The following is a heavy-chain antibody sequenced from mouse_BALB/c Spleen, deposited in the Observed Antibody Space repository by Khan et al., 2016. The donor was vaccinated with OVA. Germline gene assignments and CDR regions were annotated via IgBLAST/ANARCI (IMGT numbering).Heavy chain of an antibody. CDR2: IFPGNSDT. J-gene: IGHJ3*01. V-gene: IGHV1-5*01. Sequence: VQLQQSGTVLARPGASVKMSCKASGYIFTNYWMHWVKQRPGQGLEWIGGIFPGNSDTSYNQKFKGKAKLTAVTSASTAYMEISSLTNEDSAVYYCTRAGYGAFAYWGQGTLVTVSA. CDR1: GYIFTNYW. D-gene: IGHD1-1*01. CDR3: TRAGYGAFAY.